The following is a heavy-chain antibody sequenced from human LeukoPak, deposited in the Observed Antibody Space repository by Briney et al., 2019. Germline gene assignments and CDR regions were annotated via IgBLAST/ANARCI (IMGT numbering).Heavy chain of an antibody. CDR2: INHSGGT. D-gene: IGHD6-19*01. V-gene: IGHV4-34*01. CDR1: GGSISSYY. Sequence: SETLSLTCTVSGGSISSYYWSWIRQPPGKGLEWIGEINHSGGTNYNPSLKSRVTISVDTSKNQFSLKLSSVTAADTAVYYCARDIAVAGTRWFDPWGQGTLVTVSS. CDR3: ARDIAVAGTRWFDP. J-gene: IGHJ5*02.